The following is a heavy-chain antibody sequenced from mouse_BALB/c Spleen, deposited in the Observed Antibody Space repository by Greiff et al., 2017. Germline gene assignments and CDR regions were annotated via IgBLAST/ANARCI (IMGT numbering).Heavy chain of an antibody. CDR2: INPSTGYT. J-gene: IGHJ4*01. CDR1: GYTFTSYW. Sequence: VQRVESGAELAKPGASVKMSCKASGYTFTSYWMHWVKQRPGQGLEWIGYINPSTGYTEYNQKFKDKATLTADKSSSTAYMQLSSLTSEDSAVYYCARALLLRAAMDYWGQGTSVTVSS. D-gene: IGHD1-1*01. V-gene: IGHV1-7*01. CDR3: ARALLLRAAMDY.